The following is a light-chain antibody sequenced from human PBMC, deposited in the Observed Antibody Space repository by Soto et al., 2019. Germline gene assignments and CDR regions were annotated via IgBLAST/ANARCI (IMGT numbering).Light chain of an antibody. Sequence: DILMTQSPSTLSASVGDRVTITCRASQSINTWLAWYQQKPGKAPKLLIYTASTFESGVPSTFSGSGSGTEFTLTISSLQPDDFATYYCQQYKTFSTFGGGTKVEIK. CDR3: QQYKTFST. CDR1: QSINTW. J-gene: IGKJ4*01. CDR2: TAS. V-gene: IGKV1-5*03.